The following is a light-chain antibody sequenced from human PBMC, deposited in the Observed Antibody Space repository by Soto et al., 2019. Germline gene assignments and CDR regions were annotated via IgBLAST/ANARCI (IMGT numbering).Light chain of an antibody. CDR3: QQYNNWPYT. Sequence: EIVLTQSPATLSLSPGERATLSCRASQSVSSYLAWYQQKPGQAPRLLIYDASNRATGIPARFSGSGSGTDFTLTISSLEPEDFAVYSCQQYNNWPYTFGQGTKLEIK. V-gene: IGKV3-11*01. CDR1: QSVSSY. CDR2: DAS. J-gene: IGKJ2*01.